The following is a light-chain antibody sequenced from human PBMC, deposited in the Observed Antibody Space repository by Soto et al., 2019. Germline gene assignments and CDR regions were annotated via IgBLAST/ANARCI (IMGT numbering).Light chain of an antibody. V-gene: IGKV1-13*02. CDR2: DAS. J-gene: IGKJ4*01. CDR3: QQVNSYPPLT. CDR1: QGISSA. Sequence: AIQLPQSPSSLSASVVDRVTITCRASQGISSALAWYQQKPGKAPKLLIYDASSLESGGPSRFSGSGSGTDFTLTISSLQPEDFAPYDCQQVNSYPPLTFGVGTTVESK.